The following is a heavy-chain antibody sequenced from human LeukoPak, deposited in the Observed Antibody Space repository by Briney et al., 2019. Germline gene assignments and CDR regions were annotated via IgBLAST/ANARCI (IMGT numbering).Heavy chain of an antibody. CDR1: GFTFSSYS. CDR2: ISSSSTI. D-gene: IGHD5-18*01. V-gene: IGHV3-48*02. J-gene: IGHJ6*02. CDR3: ASGSGRTAMVSPGMDV. Sequence: GGSLRLSCAASGFTFSSYSMNWVRQAPGKGLEWVSYISSSSTIYYADSVKGRFTISRDNAKNSLYLQMNSLRDEDTAVYYCASGSGRTAMVSPGMDVWGQGTTVTVSS.